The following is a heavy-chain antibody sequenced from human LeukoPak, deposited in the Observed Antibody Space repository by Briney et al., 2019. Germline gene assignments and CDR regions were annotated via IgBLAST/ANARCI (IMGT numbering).Heavy chain of an antibody. V-gene: IGHV3-15*01. CDR3: TTSGSYFDY. Sequence: GGSLRLSCAASGXTFNKAWMSWVRQAPGKGLEWIARIKSITDGGTTDYAAPVKDRFTISRDDPKTTLFLQMNSLKTEDTAVYYCTTSGSYFDYWGQGTLVTVSS. D-gene: IGHD1-26*01. CDR1: GXTFNKAW. J-gene: IGHJ4*02. CDR2: IKSITDGGTT.